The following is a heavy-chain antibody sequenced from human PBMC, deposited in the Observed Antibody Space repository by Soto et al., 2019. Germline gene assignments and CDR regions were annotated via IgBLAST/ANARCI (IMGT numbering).Heavy chain of an antibody. CDR3: ARESVGIAAAGGPDY. CDR1: GFTFSSYS. Sequence: GGSLRLSCAASGFTFSSYSMNWVRQAPGKGLEWVSSISSSSSYIYYADSVKGRFTISRDNAKNSLYLQMNSLRAEDTAVYYCARESVGIAAAGGPDYWGQGTLVTVSS. CDR2: ISSSSSYI. J-gene: IGHJ4*02. V-gene: IGHV3-21*01. D-gene: IGHD6-13*01.